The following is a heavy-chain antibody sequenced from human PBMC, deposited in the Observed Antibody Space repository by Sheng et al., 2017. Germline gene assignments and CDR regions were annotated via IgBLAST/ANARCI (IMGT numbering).Heavy chain of an antibody. CDR1: GFTFSSYA. J-gene: IGHJ4*02. CDR2: IGDSG. D-gene: IGHD1-26*01. V-gene: IGHV3-23*01. CDR3: AKAKVGGVTHLSGFDG. Sequence: EVQLLESGGGLVQPGGSLRLSCAASGFTFSSYAMSWVRQAPGKGLEWVSIIGDSGHYADSVKGRFTTSRDNSKNTLYLQMNSLRADDTAVYYCAKAKVGGVTHLSGFDGWGQGTLVTVSS.